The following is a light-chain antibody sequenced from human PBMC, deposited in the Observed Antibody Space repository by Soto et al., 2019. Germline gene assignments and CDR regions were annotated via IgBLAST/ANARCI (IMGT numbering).Light chain of an antibody. CDR3: QQRYNWPPT. J-gene: IGKJ1*01. CDR2: DPS. V-gene: IGKV3-11*01. Sequence: EIVLTQSPATLSLSPGERATLSCRASQYVSSFLAWYXXXAXXARRLLSYDPSHKATGIPARFSGSGSGTDFTLTINSLEPEDFALYYCQQRYNWPPTFGQGTKVDIK. CDR1: QYVSSF.